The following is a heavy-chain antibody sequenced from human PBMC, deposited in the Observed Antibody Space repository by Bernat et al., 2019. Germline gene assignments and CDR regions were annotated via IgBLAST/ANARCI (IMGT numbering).Heavy chain of an antibody. CDR1: GYTFTSYD. J-gene: IGHJ4*02. V-gene: IGHV1-8*01. D-gene: IGHD6-13*01. Sequence: QVQLVQSGAEVKKPGASVKVSCKASGYTFTSYDINWVRQATGQRLEWMGWMNPNSGNTGCAQKLQGRVTLTRNTTISTAYMELGSMRSEDTDVYYCARDPSIAAALSGNFDYWGQGTLVTVSS. CDR2: MNPNSGNT. CDR3: ARDPSIAAALSGNFDY.